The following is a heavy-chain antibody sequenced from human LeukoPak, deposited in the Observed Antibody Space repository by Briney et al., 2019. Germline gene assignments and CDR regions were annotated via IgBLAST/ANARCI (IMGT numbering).Heavy chain of an antibody. J-gene: IGHJ4*02. Sequence: EASVKVSCKASGYTFTSYGISWVRQAPGQGLEWMGWISAYNGNTNYAQKLQGRVTMTTDTSTSTAYMELRSLRSDDTAVYYCARDRGYSGYGDFDYWGQGTLVTVSS. V-gene: IGHV1-18*01. D-gene: IGHD5-12*01. CDR1: GYTFTSYG. CDR2: ISAYNGNT. CDR3: ARDRGYSGYGDFDY.